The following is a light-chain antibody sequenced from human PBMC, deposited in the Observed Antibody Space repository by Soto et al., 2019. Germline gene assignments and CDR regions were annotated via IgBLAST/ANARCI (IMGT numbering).Light chain of an antibody. CDR3: VLFMGSGVSV. V-gene: IGLV8-61*01. J-gene: IGLJ3*02. CDR2: STN. CDR1: SGSVSTNYY. Sequence: QTVVTQEPSFSVSPGGTVTLTCGLSSGSVSTNYYPSWYQQTPGQAPRTLIHSTNTRSSGVPDRFSGSILGNKAALTITGAQADDESDYYCVLFMGSGVSVFGGGTQVTVL.